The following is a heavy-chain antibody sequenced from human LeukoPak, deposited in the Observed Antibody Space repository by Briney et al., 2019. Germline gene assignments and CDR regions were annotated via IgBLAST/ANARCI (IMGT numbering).Heavy chain of an antibody. CDR2: MNPNSGNT. V-gene: IGHV1-8*01. J-gene: IGHJ6*02. Sequence: ASVKVSCKASGYTFTSYDINWVRQATGQGLEWMGWMNPNSGNTGYAQKFQGRVTMTRNTSISTAYMELSSLRSEDTAVYYCARGGGCSSTSCYTRVGYYYYYGMDVWGQGPTVTVSS. CDR3: ARGGGCSSTSCYTRVGYYYYYGMDV. D-gene: IGHD2-2*02. CDR1: GYTFTSYD.